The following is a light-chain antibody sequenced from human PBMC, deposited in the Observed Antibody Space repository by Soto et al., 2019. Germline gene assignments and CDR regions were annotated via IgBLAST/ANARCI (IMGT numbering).Light chain of an antibody. Sequence: IVMTQSPATLSLSPGERATLSCRASQSVSSNLAWYQQKPGQAPRLLXYGASTRATGIPARFSGSGSGTEFTLTISSLQSEDYAVYYCHQYNNWPPWTFGQGTKVDIK. CDR2: GAS. V-gene: IGKV3-15*01. CDR3: HQYNNWPPWT. CDR1: QSVSSN. J-gene: IGKJ1*01.